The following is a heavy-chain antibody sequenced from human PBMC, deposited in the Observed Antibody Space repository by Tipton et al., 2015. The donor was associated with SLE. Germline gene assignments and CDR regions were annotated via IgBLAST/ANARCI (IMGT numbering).Heavy chain of an antibody. D-gene: IGHD3-10*01. CDR1: GGSISDYY. V-gene: IGHV4-59*01. J-gene: IGHJ3*02. Sequence: TLSLTCTVSGGSISDYYWTWIRQPPGKGLEWIGYIFYSGGTNYNPSLKSRVTISVDTSKNQFSLKLSSVTAADTAVYYCARDVPGITMVQGDALDIWGQGTMVTVSS. CDR3: ARDVPGITMVQGDALDI. CDR2: IFYSGGT.